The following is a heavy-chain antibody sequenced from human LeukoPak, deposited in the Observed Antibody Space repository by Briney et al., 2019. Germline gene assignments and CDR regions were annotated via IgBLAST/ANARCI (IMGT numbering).Heavy chain of an antibody. D-gene: IGHD5/OR15-5a*01. CDR1: GFIFSVHP. CDR3: ARQMTSTRLFDS. Sequence: PGRPLRLSCLASGFIFSVHPVLGLPESPEKGLEGVAIIGSDGSKKYYADSVRGRFTVYRENSNNSLFLQMNTLRADDTAVYFCARQMTSTRLFDSWGKGTLVTVSS. CDR2: IGSDGSKK. V-gene: IGHV3-30*04. J-gene: IGHJ4*02.